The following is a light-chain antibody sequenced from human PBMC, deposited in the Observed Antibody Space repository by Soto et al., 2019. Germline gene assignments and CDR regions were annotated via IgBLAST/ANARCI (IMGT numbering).Light chain of an antibody. CDR3: QQYGSLSWT. J-gene: IGKJ1*01. CDR1: QSVSSNY. CDR2: GAS. Sequence: DIVLTQSPGTLSLSPGERATLSCRASQSVSSNYLAWYQQRPGQAPRLLIYGASTRATGIPDRFSGSGSGTDFTLTISRLEPEDCEVYYCQQYGSLSWTFGQGTKVEIK. V-gene: IGKV3-20*01.